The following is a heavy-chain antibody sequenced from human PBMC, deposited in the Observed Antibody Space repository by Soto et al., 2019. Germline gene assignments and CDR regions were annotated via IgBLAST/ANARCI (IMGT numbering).Heavy chain of an antibody. D-gene: IGHD5-18*01. J-gene: IGHJ4*02. CDR1: GFTFSSYA. Sequence: GGSLRLSCAASGFTFSSYAMHWARQAPGKGLEWVAVISSDGSNKYYADSVKGRFTISRDNSKNTLYLQMNSLRAEDTAVYYCAREGGYSYGGYYFDYWGQGTLVTVSS. CDR3: AREGGYSYGGYYFDY. CDR2: ISSDGSNK. V-gene: IGHV3-30-3*01.